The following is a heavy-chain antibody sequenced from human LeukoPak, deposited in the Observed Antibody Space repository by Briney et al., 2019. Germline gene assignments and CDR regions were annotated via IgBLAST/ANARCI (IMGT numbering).Heavy chain of an antibody. D-gene: IGHD2-15*01. CDR2: IYKIGTT. V-gene: IGHV4-59*02. CDR3: VIGVGWQPDY. Sequence: PSETLSLTCTVFGDSVTGYFLNWVRQPPGKGLEWIGHIYKIGTTNYNPSLKSRLTISADTSKNQFSLQLWSVTAADTALYYCVIGVGWQPDYWGQGALVTVSS. J-gene: IGHJ4*02. CDR1: GDSVTGYF.